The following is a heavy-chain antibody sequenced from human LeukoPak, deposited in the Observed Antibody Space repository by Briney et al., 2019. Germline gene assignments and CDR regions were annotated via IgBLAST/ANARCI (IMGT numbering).Heavy chain of an antibody. CDR3: VTSTGQQFIPYDY. J-gene: IGHJ4*02. V-gene: IGHV3-66*02. Sequence: GSLRLSCAASGFTFRSYALSWVRQAPGKGLEWVSVIYGGDAAYYAESVRGRFMISRDNLKNTLFLQMNSLRVEDTAVYYCVTSTGQQFIPYDYWGQGTHVTVSS. CDR1: GFTFRSYA. CDR2: IYGGDAA. D-gene: IGHD6-13*01.